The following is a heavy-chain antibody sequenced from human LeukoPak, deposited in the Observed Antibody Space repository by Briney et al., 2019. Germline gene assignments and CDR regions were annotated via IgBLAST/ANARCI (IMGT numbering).Heavy chain of an antibody. V-gene: IGHV3-7*01. CDR3: AKDKGLRRPFDY. CDR2: IKQDGSEQ. J-gene: IGHJ4*02. CDR1: RFTFSNYW. D-gene: IGHD5-12*01. Sequence: GGSLRLSCAASRFTFSNYWMSWVRQAPGKGLEWVASIKQDGSEQDYVDSVKGRFTISRDNAKNSLYLQMNSLRAEDTAVYYCAKDKGLRRPFDYWGQGTLVTVSS.